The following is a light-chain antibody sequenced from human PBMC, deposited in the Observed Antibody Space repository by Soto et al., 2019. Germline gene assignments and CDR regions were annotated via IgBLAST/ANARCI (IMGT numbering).Light chain of an antibody. J-gene: IGLJ7*01. Sequence: QSVLTQPPSASGTPGQRVTIFCSGSSSNIETNTVNWYQQLPGTAPIILIYSNSQRPSGVPDRFSGSKSGTSASLTISGLQSEDEADYYCAAWDDSLSGPVFGGGTQLTVL. CDR2: SNS. CDR3: AAWDDSLSGPV. CDR1: SSNIETNT. V-gene: IGLV1-44*01.